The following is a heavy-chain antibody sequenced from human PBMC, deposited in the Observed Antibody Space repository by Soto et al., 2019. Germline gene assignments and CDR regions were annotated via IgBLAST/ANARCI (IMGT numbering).Heavy chain of an antibody. CDR3: AKDIFPESLTGYVYGLDV. Sequence: GGSLRLSCAASGFTLDDYAMHWVRQAPGKGLEWVSLSSWNGGRTYYADSVKGRFTISRDNSKNSLYLQMNSLRAEDTALYYCAKDIFPESLTGYVYGLDVWGQGTTVTVSS. V-gene: IGHV3-43D*04. J-gene: IGHJ6*02. D-gene: IGHD3-9*01. CDR1: GFTLDDYA. CDR2: SSWNGGRT.